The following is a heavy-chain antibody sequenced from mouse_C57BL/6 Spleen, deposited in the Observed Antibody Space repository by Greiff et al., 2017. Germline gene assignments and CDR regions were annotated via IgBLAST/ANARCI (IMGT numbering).Heavy chain of an antibody. CDR3: ARDLVDARDY. V-gene: IGHV5-16*01. J-gene: IGHJ4*01. Sequence: EVKLVESEGGLVKPGSSMKLSCTASGFTFSDYYMAWVRQVPEKCLEWVANINYDGSSSYYLDSLKSRFIISRYNAKNILYLRMSSVKSEDTATYNCARDLVDARDYWGQGTSVTVSS. D-gene: IGHD1-1*02. CDR2: INYDGSSS. CDR1: GFTFSDYY.